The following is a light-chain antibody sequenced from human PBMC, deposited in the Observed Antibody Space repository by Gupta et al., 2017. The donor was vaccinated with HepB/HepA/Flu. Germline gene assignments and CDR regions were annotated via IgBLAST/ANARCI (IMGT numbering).Light chain of an antibody. V-gene: IGLV2-8*01. CDR1: SSDIGAYNL. CDR2: DVF. Sequence: QSAPPQPPSASGSPGQSVTTPCTGTSSDIGAYNLVSWYQQHPGKAPKLIIYDVFQRPSGVPDRFSGSKSGNTASLTVSGLQAEDEADYYCFSYAGNDNWVFGGGTKVTVL. J-gene: IGLJ1*01. CDR3: FSYAGNDNWV.